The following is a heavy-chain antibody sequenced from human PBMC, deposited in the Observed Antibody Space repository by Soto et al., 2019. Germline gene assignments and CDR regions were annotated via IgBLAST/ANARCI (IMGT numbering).Heavy chain of an antibody. CDR2: ISGSGITT. D-gene: IGHD3-10*01. J-gene: IGHJ4*02. V-gene: IGHV3-23*04. CDR1: GFTFSSYA. Sequence: EVQLVESGGGLVKPGGSLRLSCAASGFTFSSYALSWVRQAPGKGLEWVSAISGSGITTYYADSVKGRFTISRDNSKSTLYLQMNSLRAEDTAVYYCAKDMDYGSGRGGQGTLVTVSS. CDR3: AKDMDYGSGR.